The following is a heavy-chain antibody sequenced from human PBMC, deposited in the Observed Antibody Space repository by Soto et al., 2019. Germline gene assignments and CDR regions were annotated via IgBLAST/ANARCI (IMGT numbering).Heavy chain of an antibody. Sequence: PSETLSLTCAVSGGSIISSHWWTWVRQSPGKGLERVGEIYHNGTTNYNPSFKSRLTISVDTSRNQFSLNLNPVTAGDTATYFCARGPQYWGPGKLVTVSS. V-gene: IGHV4-4*02. CDR1: GGSIISSHW. J-gene: IGHJ4*01. CDR2: IYHNGTT. CDR3: ARGPQY.